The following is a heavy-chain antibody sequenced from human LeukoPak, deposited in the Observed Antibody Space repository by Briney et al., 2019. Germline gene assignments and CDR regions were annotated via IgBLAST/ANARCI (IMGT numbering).Heavy chain of an antibody. D-gene: IGHD5-24*01. J-gene: IGHJ4*02. V-gene: IGHV1-69*04. Sequence: SVKVSCKASGGTFSSYAISWVRQAPGQGLEWMGRIIPILGIANYAQRFQGRVTITADKSTSTAYMELSSLRSEDTAVYYCARDALEMATIPFDYWGQGTLVTVSS. CDR3: ARDALEMATIPFDY. CDR1: GGTFSSYA. CDR2: IIPILGIA.